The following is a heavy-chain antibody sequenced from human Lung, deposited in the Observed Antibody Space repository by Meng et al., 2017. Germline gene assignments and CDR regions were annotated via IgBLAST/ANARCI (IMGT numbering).Heavy chain of an antibody. D-gene: IGHD2-2*01. J-gene: IGHJ4*02. CDR3: ARGRHCSSTTCYLSDS. V-gene: IGHV1-18*01. Sequence: QVHLVQSGPEVRKPGASVKGSCQASGYSFTNYGINWVRQAPGKGLEWMGWTSTYNSNRNYAQSLQGRVTMTTDTSMTTAYMELRSLTFDDTAVYYCARGRHCSSTTCYLSDSWGQGTLVTVSS. CDR2: TSTYNSNR. CDR1: GYSFTNYG.